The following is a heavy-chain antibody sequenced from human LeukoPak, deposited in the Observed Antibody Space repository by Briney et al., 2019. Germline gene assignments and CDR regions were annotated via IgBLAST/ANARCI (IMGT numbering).Heavy chain of an antibody. CDR2: INWNGGST. CDR1: GFTFDDYG. D-gene: IGHD3-22*01. Sequence: PGGSLRLSCAASGFTFDDYGMSWVRQAPGKGLEWVSGINWNGGSTGYADSVKVRFTISRDNAKNSLYLQMNSLRAEDTALYYCARDAYRVTYYYDSSGYYYPYYFDYWGQGTLVTVSS. J-gene: IGHJ4*02. CDR3: ARDAYRVTYYYDSSGYYYPYYFDY. V-gene: IGHV3-20*04.